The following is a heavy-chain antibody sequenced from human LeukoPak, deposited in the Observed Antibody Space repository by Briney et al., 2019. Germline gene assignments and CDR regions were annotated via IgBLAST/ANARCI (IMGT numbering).Heavy chain of an antibody. CDR2: IIPIFGTA. D-gene: IGHD3-10*01. CDR1: GYTFTSYG. CDR3: ASGYYGNFDY. Sequence: ASVKVSCKASGYTFTSYGISWVRQAPGQGLEWMGGIIPIFGTANYAQKFQGRVTITTDESTSTAYMELSSLRSEDTAVYYCASGYYGNFDYWGQGTLVTVSS. J-gene: IGHJ4*02. V-gene: IGHV1-69*05.